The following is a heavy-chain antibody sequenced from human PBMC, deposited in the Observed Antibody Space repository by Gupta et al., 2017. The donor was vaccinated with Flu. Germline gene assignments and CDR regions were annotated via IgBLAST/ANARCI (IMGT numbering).Heavy chain of an antibody. D-gene: IGHD3-3*01. CDR3: TREAYGYYHMDA. CDR2: ISSTETYT. J-gene: IGHJ6*03. V-gene: IGHV3-21*04. CDR1: FNYNS. Sequence: FNYNSFNWVRQAPGKGLEWGSSISSTETYTDYADSVKGRFTISRDNAKKTLYLEMRSLRVDDTAIYYWTREAYGYYHMDAWGKGTTVTVSS.